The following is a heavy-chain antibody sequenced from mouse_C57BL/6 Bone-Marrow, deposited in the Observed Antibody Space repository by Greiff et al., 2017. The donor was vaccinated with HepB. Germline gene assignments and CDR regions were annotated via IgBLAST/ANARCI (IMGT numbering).Heavy chain of an antibody. CDR1: GFTFSDYY. CDR2: INYDGSST. V-gene: IGHV5-16*01. CDR3: ARDGPVAPFAY. J-gene: IGHJ3*01. D-gene: IGHD1-1*01. Sequence: EVQLVESEGGLVQPGSSMKLSCTASGFTFSDYYMAWVRQVPEKGLEWVANINYDGSSTYYLDSLKSRFIISRDNAKNILYLQMSSLKSEDTATYYCARDGPVAPFAYWGQGTLVTVSA.